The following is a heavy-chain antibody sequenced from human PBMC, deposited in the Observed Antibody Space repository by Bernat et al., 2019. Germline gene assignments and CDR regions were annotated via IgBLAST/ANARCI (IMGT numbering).Heavy chain of an antibody. D-gene: IGHD3-10*01. J-gene: IGHJ4*02. CDR2: ISGSVGDT. V-gene: IGHV3-23*01. Sequence: EVRLLESGGGLVQPGGSLRLSCAASGFSFSSYAMAWVRQAPGKGLEWVSSISGSVGDTLYADSVKGRFTISRDNSKNTLYLQMNSLRAEDTAVYYCAKDFPLTVVQGILDSWGQGTLVTVSS. CDR3: AKDFPLTVVQGILDS. CDR1: GFSFSSYA.